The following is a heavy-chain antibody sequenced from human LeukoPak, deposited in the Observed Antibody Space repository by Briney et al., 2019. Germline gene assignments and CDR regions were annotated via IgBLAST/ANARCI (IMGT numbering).Heavy chain of an antibody. CDR3: ARTATDSSGYIDY. J-gene: IGHJ4*02. Sequence: ASVKVSCKASGCTFTGYYMHWVRQAPGQGLEWMGWISAYNGNTNYAQKFQGRVTITADKSTSTAYMELSSLRSEDTAVYYCARTATDSSGYIDYWGQGTLVTVSS. CDR1: GCTFTGYY. V-gene: IGHV1-18*04. D-gene: IGHD3-22*01. CDR2: ISAYNGNT.